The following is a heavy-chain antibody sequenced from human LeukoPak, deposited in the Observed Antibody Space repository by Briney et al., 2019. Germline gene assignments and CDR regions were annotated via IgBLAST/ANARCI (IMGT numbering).Heavy chain of an antibody. CDR1: GYTFTSYD. V-gene: IGHV1-8*01. Sequence: ASVKVSCKASGYTFTSYDNNWVRQATGQGLWWVGWMNPNSGNTGYSQKVQGRVTMTRNTSISTAYMELSSLRSVDTAVYYCARVHYDILTGKFDYWGQGPLVTVSS. CDR3: ARVHYDILTGKFDY. D-gene: IGHD3-9*01. J-gene: IGHJ4*02. CDR2: MNPNSGNT.